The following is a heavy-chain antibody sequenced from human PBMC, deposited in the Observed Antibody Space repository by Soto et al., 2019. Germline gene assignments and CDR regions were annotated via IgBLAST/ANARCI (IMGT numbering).Heavy chain of an antibody. CDR1: GATIRPCS. J-gene: IGHJ6*02. CDR3: ARGLWGYCGVDCYPLDV. D-gene: IGHD2-21*02. Sequence: SENLSLPNTVSGATIRPCSQRGFRLSPGKGLEWFGYLYNTGSTIYNPSLKSRVTISVDSSKNQFSLKMNSVTAAYTAVYYCARGLWGYCGVDCYPLDVWGQGTTVT. V-gene: IGHV4-59*01. CDR2: LYNTGST.